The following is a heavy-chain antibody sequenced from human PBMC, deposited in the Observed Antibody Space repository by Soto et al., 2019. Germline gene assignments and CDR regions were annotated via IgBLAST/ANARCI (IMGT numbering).Heavy chain of an antibody. V-gene: IGHV3-30*18. CDR2: ISYDGSNK. CDR3: ANYDSSGYTFDY. CDR1: GFTFSSYG. J-gene: IGHJ4*02. D-gene: IGHD3-22*01. Sequence: GGSLRLSCAASGFTFSSYGMHWVRQAPGKGLEWVAVISYDGSNKYYADSVKGRFTISRDNSKNTLYLQMNSLRAEDTAVYYCANYDSSGYTFDYWGQGTLVTVSS.